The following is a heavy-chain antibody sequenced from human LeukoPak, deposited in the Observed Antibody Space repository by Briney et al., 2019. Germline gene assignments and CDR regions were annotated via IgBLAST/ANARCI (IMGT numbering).Heavy chain of an antibody. V-gene: IGHV4-59*08. J-gene: IGHJ5*02. Sequence: PSETLCLTCTVSGGPLSNYYWRWIRQPPGKGLEWIGYIYYSGSTNCNPSLKSRVTISLATSRNQFSLKLRSTTAADTAVYYCARSRSSSWYRFDPWGQGTLVTVSS. CDR3: ARSRSSSWYRFDP. CDR2: IYYSGST. CDR1: GGPLSNYY. D-gene: IGHD6-13*01.